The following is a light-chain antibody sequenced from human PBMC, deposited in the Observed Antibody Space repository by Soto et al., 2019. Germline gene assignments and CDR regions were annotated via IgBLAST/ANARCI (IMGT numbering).Light chain of an antibody. V-gene: IGLV2-11*01. CDR1: ISDVANYNY. CDR3: CSYAGTYTRV. CDR2: DVN. Sequence: QCSLTQPRCVSGSPGQSLTISCTRTISDVANYNYVSWYQQHPGKAPKLMIYDVNKRPSGVPYRFSGSKSGNTASLTISGLQAEDEADYYCCSYAGTYTRVFGTGTKVTVL. J-gene: IGLJ1*01.